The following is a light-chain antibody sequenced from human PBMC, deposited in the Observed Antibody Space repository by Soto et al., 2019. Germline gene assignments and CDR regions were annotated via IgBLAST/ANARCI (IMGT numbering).Light chain of an antibody. Sequence: QSVLTQSPSASASLGVSVKLTCTLSSGHSSYAIAWHQQQPEKGPRYLMKLNSDGSHSKGDGIPDRFSGSSSGAERYLTISSLQSEDEADYYCQTWGTGIPLGTGTKLTVL. CDR3: QTWGTGIP. CDR2: LNSDGSH. V-gene: IGLV4-69*01. J-gene: IGLJ1*01. CDR1: SGHSSYA.